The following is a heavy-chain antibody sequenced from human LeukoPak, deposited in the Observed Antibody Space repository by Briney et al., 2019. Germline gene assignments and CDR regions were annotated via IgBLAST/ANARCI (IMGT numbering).Heavy chain of an antibody. CDR1: GFTFSSYG. D-gene: IGHD3-10*01. V-gene: IGHV3-30*02. CDR2: IRYDGSNK. CDR3: ARGITEYGSGSYYSFYFDY. J-gene: IGHJ4*02. Sequence: GGSLRLSCAASGFTFSSYGMHWVRQAPGKGLEWVAFIRYDGSNKYYADSVKGRFTISRDNAKNSLYLQMNSLRAEDTAVYYCARGITEYGSGSYYSFYFDYWGQGTLVTVSS.